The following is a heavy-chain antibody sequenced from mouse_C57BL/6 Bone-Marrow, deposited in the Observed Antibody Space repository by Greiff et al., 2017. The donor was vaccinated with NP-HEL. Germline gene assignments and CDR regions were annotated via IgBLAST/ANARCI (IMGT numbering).Heavy chain of an antibody. Sequence: QVQLKQPGAELVKPGASVKVSCKASGYTFTSYWMHWVKQRPGQGLEWIGRIHPSDSDTNSNQKFKGKATLTVAKSSSTAYMQLSSLTSEDSAVYYCATTAGDFDYWGQGTTLTVSS. V-gene: IGHV1-74*01. CDR2: IHPSDSDT. CDR3: ATTAGDFDY. CDR1: GYTFTSYW. J-gene: IGHJ2*01. D-gene: IGHD1-2*01.